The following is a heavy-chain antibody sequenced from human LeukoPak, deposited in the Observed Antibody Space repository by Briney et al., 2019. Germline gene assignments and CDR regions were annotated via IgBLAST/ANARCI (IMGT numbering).Heavy chain of an antibody. V-gene: IGHV3-7*01. CDR2: IKQDGSEK. Sequence: GGSRRLSXAASGFTFSSYWMSWVRQAPGKGLEWEANIKQDGSEKYYVDSVKGRFTISRDNAKNSLYLQMNSLRAEDTAVYYCARDFEDWFDPWGQGTLVTVSS. J-gene: IGHJ5*02. D-gene: IGHD3-9*01. CDR1: GFTFSSYW. CDR3: ARDFEDWFDP.